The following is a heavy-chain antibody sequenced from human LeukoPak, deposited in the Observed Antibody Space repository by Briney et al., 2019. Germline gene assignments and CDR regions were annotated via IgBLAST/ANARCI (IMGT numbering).Heavy chain of an antibody. J-gene: IGHJ5*02. CDR1: GGSISSSSYY. Sequence: SETLSLTCTVSGGSISSSSYYWGWIRQPPGKGLEWIGGIYYSGSTYYNPSLKSRVTISVDTSKNQFSLKLSSVTAADTAVYYCARGVGSSWYSANWFDPWGQGTLVTVSS. V-gene: IGHV4-39*07. D-gene: IGHD6-13*01. CDR3: ARGVGSSWYSANWFDP. CDR2: IYYSGST.